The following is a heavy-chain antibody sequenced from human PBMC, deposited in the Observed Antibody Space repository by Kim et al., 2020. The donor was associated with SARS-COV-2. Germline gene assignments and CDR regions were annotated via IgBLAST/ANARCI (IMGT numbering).Heavy chain of an antibody. CDR2: ISAYNGNR. Sequence: ASVKVSCKASGYTFTSYGISWVRQAPGQGLEWMGWISAYNGNRNYAQKLQGRVTMTTDTSTSTAYMELRSLRSDDTAVYYCARVSSKWLVRSPWDYWGQGTLVTVSS. J-gene: IGHJ4*02. CDR1: GYTFTSYG. CDR3: ARVSSKWLVRSPWDY. D-gene: IGHD6-19*01. V-gene: IGHV1-18*01.